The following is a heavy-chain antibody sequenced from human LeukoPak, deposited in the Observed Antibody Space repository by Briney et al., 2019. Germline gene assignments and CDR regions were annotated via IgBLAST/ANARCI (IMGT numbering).Heavy chain of an antibody. CDR3: ARIDDILTGYTYYFDY. CDR1: GFTFSSYW. CDR2: IKQDGSEK. Sequence: GGSLRLSCAASGFTFSSYWMSWVRQAPGKGLEWVANIKQDGSEKYYVDSVKGRFTISRDNAKNSLYLQMNSLRAEDTAVYYCARIDDILTGYTYYFDYWGQGTLVTVSS. D-gene: IGHD3-9*01. J-gene: IGHJ4*02. V-gene: IGHV3-7*01.